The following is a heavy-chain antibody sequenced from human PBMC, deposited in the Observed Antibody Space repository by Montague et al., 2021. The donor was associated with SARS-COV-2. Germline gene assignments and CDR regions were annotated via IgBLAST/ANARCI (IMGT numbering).Heavy chain of an antibody. V-gene: IGHV4-59*11. J-gene: IGHJ2*01. CDR1: GGSISGHY. Sequence: SETLSLTCSVSGGSISGHYWSWIRQPPGKGLEWMGNFDHSGDTKYNPSLKSRATISVDTSKNQFALRLHSVTAADTAVYYCAREFRIELWQTNWYFGLWGRGTLVTVSS. CDR3: AREFRIELWQTNWYFGL. D-gene: IGHD3-16*01. CDR2: FDHSGDT.